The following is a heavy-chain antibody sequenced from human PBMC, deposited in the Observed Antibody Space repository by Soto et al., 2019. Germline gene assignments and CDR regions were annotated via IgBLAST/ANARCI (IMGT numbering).Heavy chain of an antibody. Sequence: SETLSLTCAVYGGSFSGYYWSWIRQPPGKGLEWIGEINHSGSTNYNPSLKSRVTISVDTSKNQFSLKLSSVTAADTAVYYCARGRTGTYYYYYYYMDVWGKGTTVTVSS. V-gene: IGHV4-34*01. D-gene: IGHD1-7*01. CDR2: INHSGST. CDR3: ARGRTGTYYYYYYYMDV. CDR1: GGSFSGYY. J-gene: IGHJ6*03.